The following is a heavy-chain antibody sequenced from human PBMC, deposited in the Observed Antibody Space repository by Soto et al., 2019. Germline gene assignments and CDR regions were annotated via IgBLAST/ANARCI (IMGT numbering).Heavy chain of an antibody. CDR3: ARLRRGGGQNAMTTLDY. V-gene: IGHV4-31*03. CDR2: IYYSGST. D-gene: IGHD4-17*01. J-gene: IGHJ4*02. CDR1: GGSISSGGYY. Sequence: SETLSLTCTVSGGSISSGGYYWSWIRQHPGKGLEWIGYIYYSGSTYYNPSLKSRVTISVDTSKNQFSLKQSSVTAADTAVYSCARLRRGGGQNAMTTLDYWGQGTLVTVSS.